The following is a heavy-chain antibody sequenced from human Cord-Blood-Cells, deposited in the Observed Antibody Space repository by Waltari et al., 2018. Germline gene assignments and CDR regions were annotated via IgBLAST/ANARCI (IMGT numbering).Heavy chain of an antibody. Sequence: QVQLQEYGPGLVKPSGTLSLTCTVTGGSIISYHWSWTRQHAGKGLEWIGRIYTSGSTNYNPSLKSRVTMSVDTSKIQFSLKLSSVTAADTAVYYCARDPTWSDAFDIWGQGTMVTVSS. CDR2: IYTSGST. J-gene: IGHJ3*02. D-gene: IGHD2-8*02. CDR3: ARDPTWSDAFDI. CDR1: GGSIISYH. V-gene: IGHV4-4*07.